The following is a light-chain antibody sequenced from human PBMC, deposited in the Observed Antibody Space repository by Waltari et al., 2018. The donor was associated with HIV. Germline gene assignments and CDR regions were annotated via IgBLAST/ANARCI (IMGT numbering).Light chain of an antibody. CDR1: SSNIGRNT. V-gene: IGLV1-44*01. CDR3: AAWDDSLSGLVV. CDR2: SNN. J-gene: IGLJ2*01. Sequence: QSVLTQPPSASGTPGQRVTISCSGSSSNIGRNTVNWYQQPPGTAHRLLIYSNNQRPSGVPARFSGSKSGTSASLAISGLQSEDEADYYCAAWDDSLSGLVVFGGGTKLTVL.